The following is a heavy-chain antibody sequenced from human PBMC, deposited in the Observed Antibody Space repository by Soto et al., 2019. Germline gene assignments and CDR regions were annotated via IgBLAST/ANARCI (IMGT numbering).Heavy chain of an antibody. J-gene: IGHJ6*02. Sequence: EQLVQSVAEVKKPGSSVKVSCEASGGTFSTYSISWVRQAPGHGLEWMGEVIPYFGTANNAQNFQDRVTLTVEASPSTASMAWRSLRSADTALYSCARVRISFRRRGGHYYVDGMDVWGPGTRVTAPS. CDR3: ARVRISFRRRGGHYYVDGMDV. CDR2: VIPYFGTA. V-gene: IGHV1-69*01. D-gene: IGHD3-10*01. CDR1: GGTFSTYS.